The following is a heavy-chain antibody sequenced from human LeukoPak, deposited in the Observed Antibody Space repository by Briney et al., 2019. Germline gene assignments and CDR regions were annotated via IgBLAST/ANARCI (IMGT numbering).Heavy chain of an antibody. CDR3: ARDCYKCYYYYYMDV. Sequence: GGSLRLSCAPSGFTFSLYWMSWVRQAPGKGLEWVANIKQDGTEKYYVDSVKGRFTISRDNANNSLYLQMNSLRAEDTAVYYCARDCYKCYYYYYMDVWGKGTTVTIS. D-gene: IGHD5-24*01. J-gene: IGHJ6*03. CDR1: GFTFSLYW. V-gene: IGHV3-7*03. CDR2: IKQDGTEK.